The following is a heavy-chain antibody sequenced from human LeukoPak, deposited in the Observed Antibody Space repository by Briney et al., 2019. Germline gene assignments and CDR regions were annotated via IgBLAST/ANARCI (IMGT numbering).Heavy chain of an antibody. V-gene: IGHV4-31*03. D-gene: IGHD6-19*01. Sequence: SETLSLTCTVSGGSISSGGYYWSWIRQHPGKGLEWIGYIYYSGSTYYNPSLKSRVTISVDTSKNQFSLKLSSVTAADTAVYYCARAIAVAGPTDYWGQGTLVTVSS. J-gene: IGHJ4*02. CDR2: IYYSGST. CDR1: GGSISSGGYY. CDR3: ARAIAVAGPTDY.